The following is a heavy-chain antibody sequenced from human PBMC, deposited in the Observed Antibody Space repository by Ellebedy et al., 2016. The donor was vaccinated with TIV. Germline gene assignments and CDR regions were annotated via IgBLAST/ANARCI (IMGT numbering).Heavy chain of an antibody. CDR3: ARHFKISADTNYFDY. Sequence: GGSLRLSXKGSGYSFTSYWIGWVRQMPGKGLEWMGIIYPGDSDTRYSPSFQGQVTISADKSLNTTYLQWTSLEASDTAMYYCARHFKISADTNYFDYWGQGTLVTVSS. J-gene: IGHJ4*02. CDR2: IYPGDSDT. CDR1: GYSFTSYW. V-gene: IGHV5-51*01. D-gene: IGHD1-26*01.